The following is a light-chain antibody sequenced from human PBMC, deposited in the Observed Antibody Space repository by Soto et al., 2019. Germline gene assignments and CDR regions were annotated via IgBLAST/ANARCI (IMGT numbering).Light chain of an antibody. J-gene: IGKJ1*01. V-gene: IGKV3-11*01. CDR3: QLRSNWPPTWT. Sequence: EIVLTQSPATLSLSPGERATLSCRASQSVSSYLAWYQQKPGQAPRLLIYDASSRATGIPARFSGSGSGTDFTLTISSLEPEDFAVYYCQLRSNWPPTWTFGQGPKVEIK. CDR2: DAS. CDR1: QSVSSY.